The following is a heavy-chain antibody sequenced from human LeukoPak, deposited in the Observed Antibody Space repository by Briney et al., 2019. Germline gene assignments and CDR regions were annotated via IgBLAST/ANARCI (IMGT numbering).Heavy chain of an antibody. CDR2: IIPIFGTA. CDR1: GGTFSSYA. J-gene: IGHJ4*02. D-gene: IGHD6-19*01. Sequence: ASVKVSCKASGGTFSSYAISWVRQAPGQGLEWMGGIIPIFGTANYAQKFQGRVTITADKSTSTAYMELSSLRSEDTAVYYCARNLGSSGWHFDYWGQGTLVTVSS. V-gene: IGHV1-69*06. CDR3: ARNLGSSGWHFDY.